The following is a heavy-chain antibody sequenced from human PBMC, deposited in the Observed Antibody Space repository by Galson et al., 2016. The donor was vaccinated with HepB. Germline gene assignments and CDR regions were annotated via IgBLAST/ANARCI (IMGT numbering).Heavy chain of an antibody. CDR3: ARARACKSTSCFPNPFDY. Sequence: SETLSLTCAVSAGSFSGHYWSWIRQSPGKGLEWIGEINHTGNTNYNPSLNSRVSISVDTSKMQFSLKLTSVTAADTAIYYCARARACKSTSCFPNPFDYWGQGTPVTVSS. CDR1: AGSFSGHY. V-gene: IGHV4-34*01. J-gene: IGHJ4*02. CDR2: INHTGNT. D-gene: IGHD2-2*01.